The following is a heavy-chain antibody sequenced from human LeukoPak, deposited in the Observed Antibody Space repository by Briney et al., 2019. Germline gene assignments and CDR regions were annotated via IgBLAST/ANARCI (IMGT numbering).Heavy chain of an antibody. Sequence: GESLKISCKGSGYSFTSYWIGWVRQMPGKGLEWMGIIYPGDSDTRYSPSFQGQVTIPADKSISTAYLQWSSLKASDTAMYYCARQLHDYGDYGDYWGQGTLVTVSS. J-gene: IGHJ4*02. CDR1: GYSFTSYW. CDR2: IYPGDSDT. V-gene: IGHV5-51*01. D-gene: IGHD4-17*01. CDR3: ARQLHDYGDYGDY.